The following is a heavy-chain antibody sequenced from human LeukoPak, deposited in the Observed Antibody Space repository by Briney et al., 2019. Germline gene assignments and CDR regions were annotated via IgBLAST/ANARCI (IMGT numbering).Heavy chain of an antibody. Sequence: GGSLRLSCAASGFTVSDNYMNWVRQAPGKGLEWVSSISSSGTYVYYADSVKGRFTISRDNAKNSLSLQINSLRADDAAVYYCARASSKQLAGYLPDGFDIWGQGTMVTVSS. J-gene: IGHJ3*02. D-gene: IGHD3-9*01. V-gene: IGHV3-21*01. CDR1: GFTVSDNY. CDR3: ARASSKQLAGYLPDGFDI. CDR2: ISSSGTYV.